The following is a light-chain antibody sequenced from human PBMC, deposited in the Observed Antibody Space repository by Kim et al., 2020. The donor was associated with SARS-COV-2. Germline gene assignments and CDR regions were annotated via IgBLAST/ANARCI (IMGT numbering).Light chain of an antibody. CDR2: ATS. V-gene: IGKV1-39*01. CDR3: QQSYDIPYT. Sequence: DIQMTQSPSSLSASVGERVTITCRASDSVNSHLHWDQVKPGKAPKLLIFATSNLLSGVASTFSGSGSGAEYTLTITSLQPEDFATYYCQQSYDIPYTFGQVTKLEI. J-gene: IGKJ2*01. CDR1: DSVNSH.